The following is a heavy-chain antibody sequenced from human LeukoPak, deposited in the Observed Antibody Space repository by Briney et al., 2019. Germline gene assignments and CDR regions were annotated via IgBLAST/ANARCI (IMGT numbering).Heavy chain of an antibody. CDR2: ITSSSSYI. D-gene: IGHD1-26*01. CDR1: GFTFSSYN. V-gene: IGHV3-21*06. CDR3: ARDPYSGSYGPYYYYMDV. J-gene: IGHJ6*03. Sequence: LGGSLRLSCAASGFTFSSYNMNWVRQAPGKGPEWVSSITSSSSYIYYADSVKGRFTISRDNAKNSLYLQMDSLRVEDTAVYYCARDPYSGSYGPYYYYMDVWGEGTTVTISS.